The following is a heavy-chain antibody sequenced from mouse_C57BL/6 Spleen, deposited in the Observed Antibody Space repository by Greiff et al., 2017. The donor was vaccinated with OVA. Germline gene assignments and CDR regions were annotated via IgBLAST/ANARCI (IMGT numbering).Heavy chain of an antibody. J-gene: IGHJ2*01. V-gene: IGHV1-15*01. CDR1: GYTFTDYE. CDR2: IDPETGGT. D-gene: IGHD1-1*01. Sequence: QVHVKQSGAELVRPGASVTLSCKASGYTFTDYEMHWVKQTPVHGLEWIGAIDPETGGTAYNQKFKGKAILTADKSSSTAYMELRSLTSEDSAVYYCTRGNYGSSEEGYFDYWGQGTTLTVSS. CDR3: TRGNYGSSEEGYFDY.